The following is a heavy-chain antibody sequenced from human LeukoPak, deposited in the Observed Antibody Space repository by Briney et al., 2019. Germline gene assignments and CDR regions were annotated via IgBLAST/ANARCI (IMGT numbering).Heavy chain of an antibody. CDR2: FDPEDGET. CDR3: ATVYNYDFWSGYPD. D-gene: IGHD3-3*01. J-gene: IGHJ4*02. CDR1: GYTLTELS. Sequence: ASVKVSCKVSGYTLTELSMHWVRQVPGKGLEWMGGFDPEDGETIYAQKFQGRVTMTEDTSTDTAYMEPSSLRSEDTAVYYCATVYNYDFWSGYPDWGQGTLVTVSS. V-gene: IGHV1-24*01.